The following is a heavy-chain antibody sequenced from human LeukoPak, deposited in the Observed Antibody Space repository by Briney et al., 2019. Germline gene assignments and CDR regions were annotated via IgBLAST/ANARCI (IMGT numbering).Heavy chain of an antibody. D-gene: IGHD6-19*01. CDR3: AKSGPGYSSGWYDY. CDR1: GFTFSSYA. Sequence: SGGSLGLSCAASGFTFSSYAMSWVRQAPGKGLEWVSAISGSGGSTYYADSVKGRFTISRDNSKNTLYLQMNSLRAEDTAVYYCAKSGPGYSSGWYDYWGQGTLVTVSS. CDR2: ISGSGGST. J-gene: IGHJ4*02. V-gene: IGHV3-23*01.